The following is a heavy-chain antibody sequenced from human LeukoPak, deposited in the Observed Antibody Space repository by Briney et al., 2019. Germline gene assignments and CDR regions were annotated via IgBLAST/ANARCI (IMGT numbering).Heavy chain of an antibody. V-gene: IGHV3-11*01. CDR3: AREVVRGYSGYDSGGWFDP. CDR1: GFTFSSYW. Sequence: KSGGSLRLSCVTSGFTFSSYWMSWIRQAPGKGLEWVSYISSSGSTIYYADSVKGRFTISRDNAKNSLYLQMNSLRAEDTAVYYCAREVVRGYSGYDSGGWFDPWGQGTLVTVSS. CDR2: ISSSGSTI. D-gene: IGHD5-12*01. J-gene: IGHJ5*02.